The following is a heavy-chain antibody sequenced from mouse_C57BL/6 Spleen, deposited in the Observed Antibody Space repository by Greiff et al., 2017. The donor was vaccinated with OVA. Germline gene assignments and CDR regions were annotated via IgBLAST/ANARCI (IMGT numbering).Heavy chain of an antibody. V-gene: IGHV1-55*01. Sequence: QVQLQQPGAELVKPGASVKMSCKASGYTFTSYWITWVKPRPGQGLEWLGDIYPGSGSTNSNEKFKSKATLTVDTSSSTAYMQLSSLTSEDSAVYYWARDYGNYYWYFDVGGTGTTVTVSS. D-gene: IGHD2-1*01. CDR1: GYTFTSYW. J-gene: IGHJ1*03. CDR3: ARDYGNYYWYFDV. CDR2: IYPGSGST.